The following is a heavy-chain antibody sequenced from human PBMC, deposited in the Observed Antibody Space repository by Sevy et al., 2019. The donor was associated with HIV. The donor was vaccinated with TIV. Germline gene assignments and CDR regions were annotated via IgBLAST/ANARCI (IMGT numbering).Heavy chain of an antibody. CDR1: GFTFSSYS. CDR3: ARGYSSSWYEGYADY. CDR2: ISSSSSYI. V-gene: IGHV3-21*01. J-gene: IGHJ4*02. D-gene: IGHD6-13*01. Sequence: GGSLRLSCAASGFTFSSYSMNWVRQAPGKGLEWVSSISSSSSYIYYADSVKGRFTISRDNAKNSLYLQMNSLRAEDTALYYCARGYSSSWYEGYADYWGQGTLVTVS.